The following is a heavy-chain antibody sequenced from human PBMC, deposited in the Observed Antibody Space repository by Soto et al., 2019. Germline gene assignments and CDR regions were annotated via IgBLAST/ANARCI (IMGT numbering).Heavy chain of an antibody. CDR1: GFTFSSYW. D-gene: IGHD2-15*01. CDR2: INSDGSNT. V-gene: IGHV3-74*01. J-gene: IGHJ6*02. Sequence: PGGSLRLSCAASGFTFSSYWMHWVRQAPGKGLVWVSRINSDGSNTRYADSVKGRFSISRDNAKNTLYLQMSSLRAEDMAVYYCARGVDMDVWGQGTTVTVSS. CDR3: ARGVDMDV.